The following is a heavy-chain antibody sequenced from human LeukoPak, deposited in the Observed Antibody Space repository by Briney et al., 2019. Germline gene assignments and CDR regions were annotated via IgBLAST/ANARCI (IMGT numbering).Heavy chain of an antibody. CDR1: GYIFDRYD. D-gene: IGHD6-25*01. Sequence: ASVRVSCKASGYIFDRYDINWVRQATGKGLEWMGWMNPKTGNTGYAQKFQGRVNMTSDTPMTTAYMDLNSLKSDDTAVYYCVRARYSSAWFDSWGHGTLVIVSP. CDR3: VRARYSSAWFDS. V-gene: IGHV1-8*01. CDR2: MNPKTGNT. J-gene: IGHJ5*01.